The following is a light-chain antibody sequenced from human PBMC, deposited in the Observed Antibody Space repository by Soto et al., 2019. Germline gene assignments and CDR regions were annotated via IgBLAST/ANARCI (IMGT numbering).Light chain of an antibody. Sequence: DIQMTQSPSSLTASVGDRVTITCRASQGISNYLAWYQQKPGKVPKLLIYDASTSQSGVPSRFSGRGSGTDFTLTISSLQPEDFATYYCQKYNSDPWTFGQGTKVEIK. CDR1: QGISNY. CDR2: DAS. CDR3: QKYNSDPWT. J-gene: IGKJ1*01. V-gene: IGKV1-27*01.